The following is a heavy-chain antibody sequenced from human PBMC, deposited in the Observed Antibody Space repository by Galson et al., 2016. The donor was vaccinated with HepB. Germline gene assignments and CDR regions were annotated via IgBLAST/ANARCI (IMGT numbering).Heavy chain of an antibody. CDR3: VTGWGWQPDY. J-gene: IGHJ4*02. D-gene: IGHD6-19*01. V-gene: IGHV4-59*01. Sequence: SETLSLTCTVSGGSISSFFCNWVRQPPGKGLEWIGLTHYTESSIYNPSLKSRGSIRMDSSKSQFSLTLTSVTAADTAVYYCVTGWGWQPDYWGQGIQVTVSS. CDR2: THYTESS. CDR1: GGSISSFF.